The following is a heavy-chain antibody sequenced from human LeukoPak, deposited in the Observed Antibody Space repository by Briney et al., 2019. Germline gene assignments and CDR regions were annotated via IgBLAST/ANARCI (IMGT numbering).Heavy chain of an antibody. CDR2: ISSSSSYT. D-gene: IGHD4-17*01. CDR1: GFTFSDYY. J-gene: IGHJ4*02. Sequence: GSLRLSCAASGFTFSDYYMSWIRQAPGKGLEWVSYISSSSSYTNYADSVKGRFTISRDNAKNSLYLQMNSLRAEDTAVYYCARDLGMTDGDYVSYFDYWGQGTLVTVSS. V-gene: IGHV3-11*06. CDR3: ARDLGMTDGDYVSYFDY.